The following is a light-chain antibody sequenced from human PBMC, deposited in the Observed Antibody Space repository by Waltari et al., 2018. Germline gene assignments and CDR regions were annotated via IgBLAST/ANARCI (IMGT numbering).Light chain of an antibody. Sequence: SYELTQPPSVSVSPGQTARTSCSGDAMPKHHAYWYQQKPGQAPVLLIYKDTERPSGIPERFSGSSSGTTVTLTISGVQAEDEADYYCQSADSSGTYVVFGGGTMLTVL. CDR1: AMPKHH. J-gene: IGLJ2*01. CDR3: QSADSSGTYVV. V-gene: IGLV3-25*03. CDR2: KDT.